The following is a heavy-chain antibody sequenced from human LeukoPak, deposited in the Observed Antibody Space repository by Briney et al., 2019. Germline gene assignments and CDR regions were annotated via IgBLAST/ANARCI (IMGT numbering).Heavy chain of an antibody. CDR1: GGSISSYY. J-gene: IGHJ4*02. V-gene: IGHV4-59*12. CDR3: ARGRVDIVVVPAAMRMSPFDY. D-gene: IGHD2-2*01. Sequence: SETLSLTCSVSGGSISSYYWSWIRQPPGKGLEWIGYIFYSGRTGYNPSLKSRVTISVDTSKNQFSLKLSSVTAADTAVYYCARGRVDIVVVPAAMRMSPFDYWGQGTLVTVSS. CDR2: IFYSGRT.